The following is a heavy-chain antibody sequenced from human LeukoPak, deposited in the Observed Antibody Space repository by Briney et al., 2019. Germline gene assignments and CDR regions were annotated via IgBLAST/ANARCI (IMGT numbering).Heavy chain of an antibody. J-gene: IGHJ4*02. Sequence: GESLKISCKGSGYNFPTYWMHWVRQAPGKGLEWVSRINPDGSSSNYADSVKGRFTMSRDNAKSMVYLQMDGLRAVDTAVFSCVRQAVSGDSGIAYWGRGVLVTVSS. CDR2: INPDGSSS. CDR1: GYNFPTYW. V-gene: IGHV3-74*01. D-gene: IGHD4-17*01. CDR3: VRQAVSGDSGIAY.